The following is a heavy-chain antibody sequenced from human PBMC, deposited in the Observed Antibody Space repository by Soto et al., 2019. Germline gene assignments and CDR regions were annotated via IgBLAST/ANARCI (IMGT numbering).Heavy chain of an antibody. CDR1: GGSFSGYY. J-gene: IGHJ6*02. V-gene: IGHV4-34*01. CDR2: INHSGNT. Sequence: QVQLQQWGAGLLKPSETLSLTCAVYGGSFSGYYWSWLRQPPGKGPEWIGEINHSGNTKYTPSLESLVTISVDTYKNQFSLKLNSVSAADTAVYYCARTGGMDVWSQGATVTVSS. CDR3: ARTGGMDV.